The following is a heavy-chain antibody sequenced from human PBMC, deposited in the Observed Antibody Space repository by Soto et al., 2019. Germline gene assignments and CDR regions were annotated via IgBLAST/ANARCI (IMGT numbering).Heavy chain of an antibody. V-gene: IGHV4-59*12. Sequence: SETLSLTCTVSGGSISSYYWSWIRQPPGKGLEWIGYIYYSGSTNYNPSLKSRVTISVDTSKNQFSLKLSSVTAADTAVYYCARDLRIFGVVITNWFDPWGQGTLVTGLL. D-gene: IGHD3-3*01. CDR1: GGSISSYY. CDR2: IYYSGST. CDR3: ARDLRIFGVVITNWFDP. J-gene: IGHJ5*02.